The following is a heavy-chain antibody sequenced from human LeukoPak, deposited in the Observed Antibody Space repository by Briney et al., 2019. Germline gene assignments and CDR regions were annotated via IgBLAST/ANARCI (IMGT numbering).Heavy chain of an antibody. CDR1: GGSFSGYY. J-gene: IGHJ4*02. CDR3: ASIAVAEYYFDY. Sequence: SETLSLTCAVYGGSFSGYYWSWIRQPPGKGLEWIGEINHTGSTNYNPSLKSRVTISVDTSKNHFSLRLSSVTAADTAVYYCASIAVAEYYFDYWGQGTLVTVSS. CDR2: INHTGST. D-gene: IGHD6-19*01. V-gene: IGHV4-34*01.